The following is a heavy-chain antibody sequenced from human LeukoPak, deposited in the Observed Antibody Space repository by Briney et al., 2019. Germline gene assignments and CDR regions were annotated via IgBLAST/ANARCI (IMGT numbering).Heavy chain of an antibody. V-gene: IGHV5-51*01. CDR3: ARQGDCSSTSCYTPQDAFDI. Sequence: GESLKISCKGSGYSFTSYWIGWVRQMPGKGLEWMGIIYPGDSDTRYSPSFQGQVTISADKSISTAYLQWSSLKASDTAMYYCARQGDCSSTSCYTPQDAFDIWGQGTMVTVSS. D-gene: IGHD2-2*02. CDR1: GYSFTSYW. CDR2: IYPGDSDT. J-gene: IGHJ3*02.